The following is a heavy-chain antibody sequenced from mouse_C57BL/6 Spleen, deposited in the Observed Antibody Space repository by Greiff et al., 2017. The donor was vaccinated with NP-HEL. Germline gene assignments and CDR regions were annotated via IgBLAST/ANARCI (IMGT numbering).Heavy chain of an antibody. CDR2: INPSSGYT. CDR1: GYTFTSYW. J-gene: IGHJ2*01. CDR3: ARGGTGAYFDY. V-gene: IGHV1-7*01. Sequence: VQLQQSGAELAKPGASVKLSCKASGYTFTSYWMHWVKQRPGQGLEWIGYINPSSGYTKYNQKFKDKATLTVDKSSSTAYMQLSSLTYEDSAVYYCARGGTGAYFDYWGQGTTLTVSS. D-gene: IGHD4-1*01.